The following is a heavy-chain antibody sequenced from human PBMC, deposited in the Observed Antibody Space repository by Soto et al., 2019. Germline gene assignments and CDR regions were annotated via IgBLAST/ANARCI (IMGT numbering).Heavy chain of an antibody. Sequence: GGSLRLSCAASGFTFSSYAMSWVRQAPGKGLEWVSAISGSGGSTYYADSVKGRFTISRDNSKNTLYLQMNSLRAEDTAVYYCAKEGNWNFGDVYYSHYMDVWGKGTTVTVSS. J-gene: IGHJ6*03. CDR2: ISGSGGST. CDR1: GFTFSSYA. CDR3: AKEGNWNFGDVYYSHYMDV. D-gene: IGHD1-1*01. V-gene: IGHV3-23*01.